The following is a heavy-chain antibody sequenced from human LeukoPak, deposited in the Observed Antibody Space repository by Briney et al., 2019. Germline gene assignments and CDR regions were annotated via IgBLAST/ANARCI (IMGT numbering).Heavy chain of an antibody. J-gene: IGHJ4*02. CDR3: ARGSSSGWSPPNFDY. Sequence: SETLSLTCTVSGGSISSYYWSWIRQPPGKGLEWIGYIYYSGSTNHNPSLKSRVTISVDKSKNQFSLKLSSVTAADTAVYYCARGSSSGWSPPNFDYWGQGTLVTVSS. CDR2: IYYSGST. V-gene: IGHV4-59*12. D-gene: IGHD6-19*01. CDR1: GGSISSYY.